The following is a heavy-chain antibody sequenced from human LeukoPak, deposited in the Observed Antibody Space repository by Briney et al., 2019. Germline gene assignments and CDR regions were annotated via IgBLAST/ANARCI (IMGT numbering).Heavy chain of an antibody. J-gene: IGHJ4*02. CDR2: INSDGSST. Sequence: GGSLRLSCAASGFTFSSYWMHRVRQAPGKGLVWVSRINSDGSSTSYADSVKGRFTISRDNAKNTLYLQMNSLRAEDTAVYYCARSGSRDPSFDYWGQGTLVTVSS. CDR1: GFTFSSYW. D-gene: IGHD1-26*01. CDR3: ARSGSRDPSFDY. V-gene: IGHV3-74*01.